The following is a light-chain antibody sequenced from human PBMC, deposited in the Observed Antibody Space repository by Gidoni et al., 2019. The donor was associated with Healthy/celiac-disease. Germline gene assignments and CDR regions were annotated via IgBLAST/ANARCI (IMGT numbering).Light chain of an antibody. J-gene: IGKJ1*01. CDR2: LGS. V-gene: IGKV2-28*01. Sequence: DLVMPQSPLSLPVTPGEPASISCRSSQSLLHSNGYNYLDWYLQKPGQSPKLLLYLGSNRASGVPDRFSGSGSGTDFKLKISRVEGEDVGVYYCMQDLQTPWTVGQXTKVEIK. CDR3: MQDLQTPWT. CDR1: QSLLHSNGYNY.